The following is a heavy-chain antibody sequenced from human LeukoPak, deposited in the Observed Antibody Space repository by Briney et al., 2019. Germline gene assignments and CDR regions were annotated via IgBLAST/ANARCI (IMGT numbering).Heavy chain of an antibody. D-gene: IGHD5-24*01. CDR2: ISSSSSTI. Sequence: GGSLRLSCAASGFTFNTYSMNWVRQAPGKGLEWVSYISSSSSTIYYADSVKGRFTISRDNAKNSLYLQMNSLRVEDTAVYYCARVWRGMANNWGQGTLVTVSS. CDR1: GFTFNTYS. V-gene: IGHV3-48*01. J-gene: IGHJ4*02. CDR3: ARVWRGMANN.